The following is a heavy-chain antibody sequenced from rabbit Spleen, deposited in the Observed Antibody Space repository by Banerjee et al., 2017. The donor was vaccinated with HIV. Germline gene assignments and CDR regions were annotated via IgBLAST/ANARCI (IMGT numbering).Heavy chain of an antibody. D-gene: IGHD5-1*01. J-gene: IGHJ6*01. CDR1: GFSFSSSDY. CDR2: IAGDRT. CDR3: ATFYWTAWWIGFLNL. V-gene: IGHV1S40*01. Sequence: QSLEESGGDLVKPGGTLTLTCTASGFSFSSSDYMCWVRQAPGKGLEWISCIAGDRTWYASWAKGRFTISKASSTTVTLQVTSLTAADTATYFCATFYWTAWWIGFLNLWGPGTLVTVS.